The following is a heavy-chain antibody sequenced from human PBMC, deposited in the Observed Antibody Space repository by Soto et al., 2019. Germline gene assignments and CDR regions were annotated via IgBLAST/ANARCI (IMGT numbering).Heavy chain of an antibody. CDR1: GYTFTSYA. J-gene: IGHJ5*02. Sequence: GASVKVSCKASGYTFTSYAMHWVRQAPGQRLEWMGWINAGNGNTKYSQKFRGRVTITRDTSASTAYMELSSLRSEDTAVYYCAKEHCSGGSCYYQRYNWFDPWGQGTLVTVSS. V-gene: IGHV1-3*01. D-gene: IGHD2-15*01. CDR2: INAGNGNT. CDR3: AKEHCSGGSCYYQRYNWFDP.